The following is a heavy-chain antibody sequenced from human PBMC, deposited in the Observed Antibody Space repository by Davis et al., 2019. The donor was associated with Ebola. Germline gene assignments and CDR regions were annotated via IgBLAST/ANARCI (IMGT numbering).Heavy chain of an antibody. CDR3: ARGWLRTGLDI. D-gene: IGHD5-24*01. CDR1: GDSFSGKSGA. J-gene: IGHJ3*02. CDR2: TYYTSKWYN. Sequence: LRLSCAISGDSFSGKSGAWNWIRQSPSRGLEWLGRTYYTSKWYNHYAASVKSRTTINPDTSKNQFSLQLNSVTPEDTAVYYCARGWLRTGLDIWGQGTMVIVSS. V-gene: IGHV6-1*01.